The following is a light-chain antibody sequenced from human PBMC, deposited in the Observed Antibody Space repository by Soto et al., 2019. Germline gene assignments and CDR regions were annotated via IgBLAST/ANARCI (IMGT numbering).Light chain of an antibody. CDR2: DAS. V-gene: IGKV1-5*01. CDR3: QQYETFSGT. Sequence: DIHMSQTPSTLSATVGDTVTVTCWASQSVSGWLAWYQQKPGEAPKLLIYDASALPRGVPPRFSGSGSGTKFTLTIASLQPDDFATYYCQQYETFSGTFGPGTKVDI. CDR1: QSVSGW. J-gene: IGKJ1*01.